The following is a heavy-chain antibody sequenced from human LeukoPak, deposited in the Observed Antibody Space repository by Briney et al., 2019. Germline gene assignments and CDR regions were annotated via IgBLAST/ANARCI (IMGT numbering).Heavy chain of an antibody. J-gene: IGHJ2*01. V-gene: IGHV3-66*01. CDR1: GFTVSSNY. CDR3: ARVDHLYDFWSGYPWNFDL. D-gene: IGHD3-3*01. Sequence: GGSLRLSCAASGFTVSSNYMSWVRQAPGKGLEWVSVIYSGGSTYYADSVKGRFTISRDNSKNTLYLQMNSLRAEDTAVYYCARVDHLYDFWSGYPWNFDLWGRGTLVTVSS. CDR2: IYSGGST.